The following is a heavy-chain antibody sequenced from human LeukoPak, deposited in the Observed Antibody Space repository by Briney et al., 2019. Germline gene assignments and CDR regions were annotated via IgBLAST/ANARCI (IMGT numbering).Heavy chain of an antibody. J-gene: IGHJ5*02. CDR2: IDHSGST. CDR3: ATLPRYTSGLNWFDP. CDR1: GGSFSGFY. V-gene: IGHV4-34*01. D-gene: IGHD5-18*01. Sequence: SETLSLTCAVYGGSFSGFYWSWIRQPPGKGLEWIGEIDHSGSTNYNPSLKRRVTISIDTSKNQFSLKLTSVTAADTAVYYCATLPRYTSGLNWFDPWGQGTLVTVSS.